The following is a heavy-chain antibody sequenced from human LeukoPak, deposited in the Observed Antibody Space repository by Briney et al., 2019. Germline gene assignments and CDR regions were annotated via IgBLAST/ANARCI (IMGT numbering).Heavy chain of an antibody. Sequence: SQTLSLTCSVSGGSINNFYWTWIRQPAGKGLEWIGRIYATGDTNYNPSLKSRLTLSVDTSKNQFSLKLSSVTAADTAVYYCARGKRSEWLPRSGYLATPFDYWGQGTLVTVSS. CDR2: IYATGDT. D-gene: IGHD3-22*01. CDR1: GGSINNFY. J-gene: IGHJ4*02. V-gene: IGHV4-4*07. CDR3: ARGKRSEWLPRSGYLATPFDY.